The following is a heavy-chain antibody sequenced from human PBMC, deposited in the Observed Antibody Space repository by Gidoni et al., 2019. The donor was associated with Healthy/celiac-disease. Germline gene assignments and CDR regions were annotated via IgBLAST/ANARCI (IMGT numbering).Heavy chain of an antibody. V-gene: IGHV3-23*01. Sequence: EVQLLESGGGLVQPGGSLRLSCAASGFTFSSYAMSWVRQAPGKGLEWVSAISGSGGSTYYADSVKGRFTISRDNSKNTLYLQMNSLRAEDTAVYYCAKTGCSSTSCYADYYYYYMDVWGKGTTVTVSS. CDR3: AKTGCSSTSCYADYYYYYMDV. D-gene: IGHD2-2*01. CDR2: ISGSGGST. CDR1: GFTFSSYA. J-gene: IGHJ6*03.